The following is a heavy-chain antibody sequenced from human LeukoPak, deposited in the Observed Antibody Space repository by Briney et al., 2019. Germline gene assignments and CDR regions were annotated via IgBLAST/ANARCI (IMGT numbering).Heavy chain of an antibody. V-gene: IGHV3-53*01. J-gene: IGHJ4*02. CDR2: IYSGGST. CDR1: GFTVSSNY. CDR3: ASLYSSSWSPLGY. Sequence: GGSLTLSCAASGFTVSSNYMSWVRQAPGKGLEWVSVIYSGGSTYYADSVKGRFTISRDNSKNALYLQMNSLRAEDTAVYYCASLYSSSWSPLGYWGQGTLVTVSS. D-gene: IGHD6-13*01.